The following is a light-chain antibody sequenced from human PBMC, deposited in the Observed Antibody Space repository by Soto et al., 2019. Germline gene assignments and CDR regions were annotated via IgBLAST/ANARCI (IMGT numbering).Light chain of an antibody. CDR2: DNG. J-gene: IGLJ1*01. V-gene: IGLV1-51*01. Sequence: QSVLTQPPSVSATPGRKVTISCSGSGSNLGMNYVPWYQQLPGTDPKRLIYDNGYRFSGSPDRVSAAKSGTSDTLGTTGLQTGDEGAYYCGSLDSIRRAYVFGTGTKLTVL. CDR1: GSNLGMNY. CDR3: GSLDSIRRAYV.